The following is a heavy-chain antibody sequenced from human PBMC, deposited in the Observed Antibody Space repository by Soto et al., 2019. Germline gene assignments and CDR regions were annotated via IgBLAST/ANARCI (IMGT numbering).Heavy chain of an antibody. J-gene: IGHJ5*01. V-gene: IGHV3-23*01. D-gene: IGHD3-22*01. CDR2: ISRTGDSA. CDR3: AKGPDGSGYYHNWFDS. Sequence: EVHLLESGGALVQPGGSLTLSCAASGFSFSDYAMSWVRQAPGKGLEWVSSISRTGDSAYYADSVKGRFAISRDRSKNXLPLQMNSLRCEDTAVYYCAKGPDGSGYYHNWFDSWGQGTLIPVSS. CDR1: GFSFSDYA.